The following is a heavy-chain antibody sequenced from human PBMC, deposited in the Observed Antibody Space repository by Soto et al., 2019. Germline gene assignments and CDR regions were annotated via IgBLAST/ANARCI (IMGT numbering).Heavy chain of an antibody. CDR1: GGTFSSYA. CDR2: FIPIFGAA. Sequence: QVQLVQSGAEVKKPGSSVKVSCKASGGTFSSYAISWVRQAPGQGLEWMGGFIPIFGAANYAQKFQGRVTITADESTSTAYMELSSLRSEDTAVYYCARHVPAAGYYYGMDVWGQGTTGTGSS. V-gene: IGHV1-69*12. CDR3: ARHVPAAGYYYGMDV. J-gene: IGHJ6*02. D-gene: IGHD2-2*01.